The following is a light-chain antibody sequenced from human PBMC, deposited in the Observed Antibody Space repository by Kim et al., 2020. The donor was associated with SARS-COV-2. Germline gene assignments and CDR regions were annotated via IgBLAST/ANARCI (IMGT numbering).Light chain of an antibody. CDR3: QQYYVSPLT. V-gene: IGKV4-1*01. Sequence: STTNCQSSQHVLYTSNNKNYLAWYQQKPGQPPKLLIYWASTRESGVPDRFSGSGSGTDFTLTISSLQAEDVAVYYCQQYYVSPLTFGGGTKVDIK. J-gene: IGKJ4*01. CDR1: QHVLYTSNNKNY. CDR2: WAS.